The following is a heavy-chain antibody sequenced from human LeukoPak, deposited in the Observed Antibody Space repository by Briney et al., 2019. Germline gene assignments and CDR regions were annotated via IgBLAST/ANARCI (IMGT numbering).Heavy chain of an antibody. D-gene: IGHD3-22*01. J-gene: IGHJ4*02. CDR2: IYYSGST. Sequence: PSQTLSLTCTVSGGSISSGDYYWSWIRQPPGKGLEWIGYIYYSGSTYYNPSLKSRVTISVDTSKNQFSLKLSSVTAADTAVYYCAREGGYYDSSGYYSLALGYWGQGTLVTVSS. V-gene: IGHV4-30-4*01. CDR1: GGSISSGDYY. CDR3: AREGGYYDSSGYYSLALGY.